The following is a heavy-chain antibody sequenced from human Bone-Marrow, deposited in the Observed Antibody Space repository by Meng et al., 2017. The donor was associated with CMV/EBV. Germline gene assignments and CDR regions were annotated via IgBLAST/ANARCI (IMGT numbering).Heavy chain of an antibody. CDR1: GGSISSGGYY. J-gene: IGHJ4*02. CDR2: IYYSGST. D-gene: IGHD3-3*01. Sequence: SETLSLTCTVSGGSISSGGYYWSWIREHPGNGLEWIGYIYYSGSTYYNPSLKSRVTISVDTSKNQFSPKLSSVTAADTAVYYCARTYDFWSGLPFDYWGQGTLVTVSS. V-gene: IGHV4-31*03. CDR3: ARTYDFWSGLPFDY.